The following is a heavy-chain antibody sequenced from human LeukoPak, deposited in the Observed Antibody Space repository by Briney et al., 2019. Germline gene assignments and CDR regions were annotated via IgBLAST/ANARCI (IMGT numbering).Heavy chain of an antibody. V-gene: IGHV1-24*01. CDR3: ATILHSGLWFRELQLDY. D-gene: IGHD3-10*01. CDR1: GYTLTELS. Sequence: ASVKVSCKVSGYTLTELSMHWVRHAPGKGLEWMGGFDPEDGETIYAQKFQGRVTMTEDTSTDTAYMELSSLRSEDTAVYYCATILHSGLWFRELQLDYWGQGTLVAVSS. CDR2: FDPEDGET. J-gene: IGHJ4*02.